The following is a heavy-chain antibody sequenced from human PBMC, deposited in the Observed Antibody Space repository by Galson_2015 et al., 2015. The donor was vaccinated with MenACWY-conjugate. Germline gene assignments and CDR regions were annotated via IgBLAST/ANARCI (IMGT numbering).Heavy chain of an antibody. J-gene: IGHJ4*02. V-gene: IGHV4-61*08. CDR1: GGSASSSGYY. D-gene: IGHD2/OR15-2a*01. CDR3: AREFSY. Sequence: QVQLQESGPGLVKPSETLSLTCTVSGGSASSSGYYWTWIRQPPGKGLEWIGLIYDSGTTKYNPSLKGRVTISLDTSKNQVSLKLSSVTAADTAVYYCAREFSYWGQGILVTVSS. CDR2: IYDSGTT.